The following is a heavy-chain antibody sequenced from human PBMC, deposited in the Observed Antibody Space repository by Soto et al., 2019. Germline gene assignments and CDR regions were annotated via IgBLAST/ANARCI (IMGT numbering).Heavy chain of an antibody. J-gene: IGHJ5*02. CDR3: ARGGDYGSGSYYRNWFDP. CDR1: GGSFSGYY. V-gene: IGHV4-34*01. Sequence: SETLSLTCAVYGGSFSGYYWSWIRQPPGKGLEWIGEINHSGSTNYNPSLKSRVTISVDTSKNQFSLKLSSVTAADTAVYYCARGGDYGSGSYYRNWFDPWGQGTLVTVSS. D-gene: IGHD3-10*01. CDR2: INHSGST.